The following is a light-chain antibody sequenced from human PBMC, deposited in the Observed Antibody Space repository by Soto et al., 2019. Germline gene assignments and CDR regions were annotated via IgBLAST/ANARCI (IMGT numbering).Light chain of an antibody. V-gene: IGKV1-5*03. CDR1: QSFSTW. CDR2: KAS. Sequence: DIQMTQPPSTLSASVGDTVTITCRASQSFSTWLAWYQQKPGRAPKLLIYKASTLESGVPARFSGSGSGTEFTLTISSLQPDDFATYYCQQYNSYSWTFGQGTKVDIK. CDR3: QQYNSYSWT. J-gene: IGKJ1*01.